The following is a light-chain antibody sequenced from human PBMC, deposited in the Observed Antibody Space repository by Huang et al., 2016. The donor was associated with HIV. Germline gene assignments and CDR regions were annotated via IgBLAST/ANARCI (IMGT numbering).Light chain of an antibody. J-gene: IGKJ1*01. CDR3: LQHSSYPWT. V-gene: IGKV1-17*03. CDR1: QGINNY. CDR2: AAS. Sequence: DIQMTQSPSAMSASVGDRVTITCRASQGINNYLVWFQQKPGKVPKRLIYAASNLQSGVPSRFSGSGSGIDFTLTISSLQAEDFATYYCLQHSSYPWTFGQGTKVEFK.